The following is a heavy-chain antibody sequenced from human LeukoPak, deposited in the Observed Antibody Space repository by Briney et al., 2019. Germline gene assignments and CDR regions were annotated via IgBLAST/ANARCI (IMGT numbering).Heavy chain of an antibody. Sequence: PGGSLRLSCAASGFTFSTYTMNWVRQAPGKGLEWVSSISSSSSYIYYADSVEGRFTISRDNAKNSLYLQMNSLRAEDTALYYCARCISGCPKGAFDIWGQGTMVTVSS. CDR3: ARCISGCPKGAFDI. D-gene: IGHD6-19*01. J-gene: IGHJ3*02. CDR2: ISSSSSYI. V-gene: IGHV3-21*01. CDR1: GFTFSTYT.